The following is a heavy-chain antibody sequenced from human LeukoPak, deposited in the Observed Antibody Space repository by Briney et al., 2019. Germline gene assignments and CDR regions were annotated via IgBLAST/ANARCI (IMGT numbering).Heavy chain of an antibody. CDR2: IYYSGST. Sequence: SETLSLTCTVSGGSISSYYWSWIRQPPGKGLEWIGYIYYSGSTNYNPSLKSRVTISVDTSKNQFSLKLSSVTAADTAVYYCARVVGATKSSAFDIWGQGTMDTVSS. J-gene: IGHJ3*02. V-gene: IGHV4-59*01. CDR1: GGSISSYY. CDR3: ARVVGATKSSAFDI. D-gene: IGHD1-26*01.